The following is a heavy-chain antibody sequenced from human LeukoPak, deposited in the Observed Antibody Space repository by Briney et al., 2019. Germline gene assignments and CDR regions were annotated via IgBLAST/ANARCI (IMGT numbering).Heavy chain of an antibody. D-gene: IGHD6-6*01. CDR2: INPNSGGT. CDR3: ARGGSSFLIDY. V-gene: IGHV1-2*02. J-gene: IGHJ4*02. CDR1: GYTFTGYY. Sequence: ASVKVSCKTSGYTFTGYYMHWVRQAPGQGLEWMGWINPNSGGTNYAQKLQGRVTMTTDTSTSTAYMELRSLRSDDTAVYYCARGGSSFLIDYWGQGTLVTVSS.